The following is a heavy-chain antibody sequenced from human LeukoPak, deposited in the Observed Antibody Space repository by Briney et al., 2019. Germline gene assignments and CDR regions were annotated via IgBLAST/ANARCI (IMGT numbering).Heavy chain of an antibody. Sequence: GGSLRLSCAASGFTFSSYAMHWVRQAPGKGLEWVAVISYDGSNKYYADSVKGRFTISRDNSKNTLYLQMNSLRAEDTAVYYCAREGIAAAGQIDYWGQGTLVTVSS. CDR2: ISYDGSNK. D-gene: IGHD6-13*01. V-gene: IGHV3-30-3*01. CDR1: GFTFSSYA. J-gene: IGHJ4*02. CDR3: AREGIAAAGQIDY.